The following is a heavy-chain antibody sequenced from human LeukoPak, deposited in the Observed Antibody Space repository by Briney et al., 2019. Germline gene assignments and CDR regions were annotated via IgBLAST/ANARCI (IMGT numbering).Heavy chain of an antibody. CDR2: IYSSGSA. D-gene: IGHD3-9*01. CDR1: GGSISSSSYY. V-gene: IGHV4-39*01. CDR3: ASGHYILTSIRPLDY. J-gene: IGHJ4*02. Sequence: PSETLSLTCIVSGGSISSSSYYWAWIRQPPGKGLEWIGSIYSSGSAYYNPSLKSRVTISVDTSKNQVSLMLRSVTAADTAAYYCASGHYILTSIRPLDYWGQGTRVTVSS.